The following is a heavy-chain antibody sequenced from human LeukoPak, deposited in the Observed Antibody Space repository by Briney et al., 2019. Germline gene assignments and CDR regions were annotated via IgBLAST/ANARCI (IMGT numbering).Heavy chain of an antibody. CDR1: GGTSNIHA. Sequence: ASVSVSLTGSGGTSNIHAISWVGQAPGQGMGWMGGIIPNIGGTNRTQNFQERVTLTADRTTNKAYMELTSLTSDDTAVYYCATTNDGGFYQCGDFFDFWGQGTLVTVSS. D-gene: IGHD1-26*01. CDR3: ATTNDGGFYQCGDFFDF. J-gene: IGHJ4*02. CDR2: IIPNIGGT. V-gene: IGHV1-69*06.